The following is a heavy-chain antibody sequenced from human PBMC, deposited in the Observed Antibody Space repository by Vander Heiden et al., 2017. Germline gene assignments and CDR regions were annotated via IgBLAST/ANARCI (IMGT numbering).Heavy chain of an antibody. CDR3: ARDPSRLQREIGDY. J-gene: IGHJ4*02. CDR1: EGTFSSYA. Sequence: QVQLVQSGAEVKTPGSSVKVPCKASEGTFSSYASSWVRQAPGQGLEWMGGIIPIFGTANYAQKFQGRVTITADESTSTAYMELSSLRSEDTAVYYCARDPSRLQREIGDYWGQGTLVTVSS. CDR2: IIPIFGTA. D-gene: IGHD1-1*01. V-gene: IGHV1-69*01.